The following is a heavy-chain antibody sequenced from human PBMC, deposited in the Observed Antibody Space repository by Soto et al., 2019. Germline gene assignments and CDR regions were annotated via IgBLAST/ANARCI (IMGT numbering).Heavy chain of an antibody. Sequence: QVQLVQSGAEVKKPGASVKVSCKASGYTFTSYDINWVRQATGQGLEWMGWMNPNSANTGYAQKSEGRVTMTRNTSISTAYVGLRSLRPEDTAVYYRASEGVRGMDVWGQGTTVTVYS. CDR3: ASEGVRGMDV. CDR2: MNPNSANT. CDR1: GYTFTSYD. D-gene: IGHD3-16*01. V-gene: IGHV1-8*01. J-gene: IGHJ6*02.